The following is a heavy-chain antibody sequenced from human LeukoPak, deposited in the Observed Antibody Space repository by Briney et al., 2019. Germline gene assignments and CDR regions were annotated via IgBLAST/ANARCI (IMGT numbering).Heavy chain of an antibody. CDR2: IIPILGIA. D-gene: IGHD6-13*01. CDR3: AREGNGEAIAAAGRFNWFDP. CDR1: GGTFSSYA. J-gene: IGHJ5*02. V-gene: IGHV1-69*04. Sequence: SVKVSCKASGGTFSSYAISWVRQAPGQGLEWMGRIIPILGIANYAQKFQGRVTITADKSTSTAYMELSSLRSEDTAVYYCAREGNGEAIAAAGRFNWFDPWGQGTLVTVSS.